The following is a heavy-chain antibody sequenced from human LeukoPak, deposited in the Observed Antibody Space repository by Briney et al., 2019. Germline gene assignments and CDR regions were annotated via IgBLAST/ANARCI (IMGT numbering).Heavy chain of an antibody. Sequence: GGSLRLSCAASGFTFSSYGMHWVRQAPGKGLEWVAVISYDGSNKYYADSVKGRFTISRDNSKNTLYLQMNSLRAEDTAVYYCAKQSMYSSGWYIYWGQGTLVTVSS. CDR3: AKQSMYSSGWYIY. D-gene: IGHD6-19*01. V-gene: IGHV3-30*18. CDR2: ISYDGSNK. J-gene: IGHJ4*02. CDR1: GFTFSSYG.